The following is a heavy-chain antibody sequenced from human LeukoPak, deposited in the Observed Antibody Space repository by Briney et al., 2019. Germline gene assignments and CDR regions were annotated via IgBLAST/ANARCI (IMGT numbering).Heavy chain of an antibody. CDR1: GFTFSSYG. Sequence: PGRYLRLSCAASGFTFSSYGMYWVRQAPGKGLEWVAVISYDGSNKYYADSVKGRFTISRDNSKNTLYLQMNSLRAEDTAVYYYAKDGRSTIWGQGTMVTVSS. CDR2: ISYDGSNK. J-gene: IGHJ3*02. V-gene: IGHV3-30*18. CDR3: AKDGRSTI. D-gene: IGHD2-2*01.